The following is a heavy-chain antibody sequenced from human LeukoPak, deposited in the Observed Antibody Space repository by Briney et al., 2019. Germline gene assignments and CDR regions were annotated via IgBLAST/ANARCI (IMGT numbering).Heavy chain of an antibody. V-gene: IGHV3-7*01. CDR2: IRPDGSQG. CDR1: GFTFGSYW. Sequence: GGSLRLSCVASGFTFGSYWMTWVRQAPGKGLEWVANIRPDGSQGLYVDSVKGRFTISRDNAKKSLYLQMNSLRAEDTAVYYCTRDPLYGALDSWGQGTLVTVSS. CDR3: TRDPLYGALDS. D-gene: IGHD4-17*01. J-gene: IGHJ4*02.